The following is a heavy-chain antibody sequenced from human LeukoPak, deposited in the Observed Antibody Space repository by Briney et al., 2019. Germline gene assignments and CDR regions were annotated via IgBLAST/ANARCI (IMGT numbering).Heavy chain of an antibody. J-gene: IGHJ5*02. CDR2: ISTSGATI. Sequence: PGGSLRLSCAASGFTFSSYAMNWVRQAPGKGLEWISYISTSGATIYYADSVKGRFTISRDNAKSSLYLQMNSLRAEDTAVYYCAREGRRITMVGGVIGAIDNWFDPWGQGTLATVSS. CDR1: GFTFSSYA. D-gene: IGHD3-10*01. CDR3: AREGRRITMVGGVIGAIDNWFDP. V-gene: IGHV3-48*03.